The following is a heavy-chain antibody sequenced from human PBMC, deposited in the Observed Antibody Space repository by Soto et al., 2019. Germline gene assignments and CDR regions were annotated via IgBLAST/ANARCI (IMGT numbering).Heavy chain of an antibody. CDR1: GDTFTNFG. D-gene: IGHD3-10*01. V-gene: IGHV1-18*01. Sequence: HLVQSGPEVKQPGASVTVSCKTSGDTFTNFGLSWVRQAPGQGLEWMGWIATYNINKNYAQKFQGRLTLTTDTSTSTAYMELKSLGYDDTAVYYFARVLRGVVNWFDPWGQGTLVTVSS. J-gene: IGHJ5*02. CDR2: IATYNINK. CDR3: ARVLRGVVNWFDP.